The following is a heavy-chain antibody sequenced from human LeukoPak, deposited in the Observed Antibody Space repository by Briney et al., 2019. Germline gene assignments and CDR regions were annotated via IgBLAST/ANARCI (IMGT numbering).Heavy chain of an antibody. V-gene: IGHV1-2*02. D-gene: IGHD3-22*01. Sequence: ASVKVSCKASGYTFTGYYMHWVRQAPGQGLEWMGWINPNSGGTNYAQKFQGRVTMTRDTSISTAYMELSRLRSDDTAVYYCARGPPYYYDSSGYTEHPFDYWGQGTLVTVSS. CDR3: ARGPPYYYDSSGYTEHPFDY. CDR1: GYTFTGYY. CDR2: INPNSGGT. J-gene: IGHJ4*02.